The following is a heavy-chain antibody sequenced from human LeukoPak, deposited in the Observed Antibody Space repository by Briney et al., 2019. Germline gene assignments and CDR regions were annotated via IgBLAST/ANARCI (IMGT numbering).Heavy chain of an antibody. CDR3: AKDRTVGASYWYFDL. CDR1: GVTLSNYA. D-gene: IGHD1-26*01. CDR2: ISSSGSGGNT. Sequence: PGRSLRLSCVASGVTLSNYAMSWARQAPGKGLEWVSGISSSGSGGNTYYADSVKGRFTISRDSSRNTLFLHTNTLRAEDTAIYYCAKDRTVGASYWYFDLWGRGTLVTVSS. V-gene: IGHV3-23*01. J-gene: IGHJ2*01.